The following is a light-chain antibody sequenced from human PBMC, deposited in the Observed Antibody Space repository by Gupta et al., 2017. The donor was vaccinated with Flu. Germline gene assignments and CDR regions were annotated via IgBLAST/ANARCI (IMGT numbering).Light chain of an antibody. V-gene: IGKV3-20*01. CDR2: VHP. CDR1: QSVSSSY. Sequence: EIVLTQSPGTLSLSPGERATLSCRASQSVSSSYLAGTSRNLARLPGSLSMVHPAGPLASQSFSGSGSGTDFTLTISRLEPEDFAVYYCQQYGSSPPWTFGQGTKVEIK. CDR3: QQYGSSPPWT. J-gene: IGKJ1*01.